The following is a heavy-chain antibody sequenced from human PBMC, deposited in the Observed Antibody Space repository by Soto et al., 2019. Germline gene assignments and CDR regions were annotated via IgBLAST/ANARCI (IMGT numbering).Heavy chain of an antibody. Sequence: QVQLVQSGAEVKKHGASVKVSCKASGYTFTNYGINWVRQAPGQGLEWLGWVSAYNGERRYAQRVQARVIMTTDTSTPPAHTGLRSLRSDATAVYYCSRGTSIPASGDYWGQGTLVTVSS. CDR3: SRGTSIPASGDY. CDR2: VSAYNGER. CDR1: GYTFTNYG. J-gene: IGHJ4*01. V-gene: IGHV1-18*01. D-gene: IGHD6-6*01.